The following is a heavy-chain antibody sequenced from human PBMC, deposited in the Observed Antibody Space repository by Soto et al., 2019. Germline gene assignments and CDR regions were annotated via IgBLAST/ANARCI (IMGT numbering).Heavy chain of an antibody. CDR1: GFTFSSYW. J-gene: IGHJ6*02. CDR2: INSDGSST. Sequence: PGGSLRLSCAASGFTFSSYWMHWVRQAPGKGLVWVSRINSDGSSTSYADSVKGRFTISRDNAKNTLYLQMNSLRAEDTAVYYCVRGDCSGGSCYWLGSGYYGMDVWGQGTTVTVS. CDR3: VRGDCSGGSCYWLGSGYYGMDV. V-gene: IGHV3-74*01. D-gene: IGHD2-15*01.